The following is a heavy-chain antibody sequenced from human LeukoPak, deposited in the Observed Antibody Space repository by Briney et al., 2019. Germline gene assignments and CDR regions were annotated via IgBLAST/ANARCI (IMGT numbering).Heavy chain of an antibody. CDR3: ARGRSRATNDY. CDR1: GGTFSSYA. V-gene: IGHV1-69*05. CDR2: IIPIFGTA. Sequence: GASVKVSCKASGGTFSSYAISWVRQAPGQGLEWMGGIIPIFGTANYAQKLQGRVTMTTDTSTSTAYMELRSLRSDDTAVYYCARGRSRATNDYWGQGTLVTVSS. J-gene: IGHJ4*02. D-gene: IGHD5-12*01.